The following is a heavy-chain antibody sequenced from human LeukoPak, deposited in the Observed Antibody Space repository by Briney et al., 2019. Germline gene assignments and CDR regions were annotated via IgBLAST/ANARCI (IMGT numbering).Heavy chain of an antibody. Sequence: GRSLRLSCAASGFTFDDYAMPWVRQAPGKGLEWVSGISWNGGSIGYADSVKGRFTISRDNAKNSLYLQMNSLRAEDTALYYCAKDMIPGIAAAGTRDYWGQGTLVTVSS. CDR1: GFTFDDYA. CDR2: ISWNGGSI. V-gene: IGHV3-9*01. CDR3: AKDMIPGIAAAGTRDY. J-gene: IGHJ4*02. D-gene: IGHD6-13*01.